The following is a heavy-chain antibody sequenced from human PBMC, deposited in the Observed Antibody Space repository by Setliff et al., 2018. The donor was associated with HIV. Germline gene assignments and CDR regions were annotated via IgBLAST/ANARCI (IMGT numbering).Heavy chain of an antibody. Sequence: PSETLSLTCTVSGASISSSSYYWAWIRQPPGKGLEWIGYIHYSGSSNYNPSLKSRVSISFDTAANQSSLILSYVTAADTAVYFCAKGRTVDRYDYWGRGTLVTVSS. CDR2: IHYSGSS. CDR3: AKGRTVDRYDY. J-gene: IGHJ4*01. CDR1: GASISSSSYY. V-gene: IGHV4-61*05. D-gene: IGHD4-17*01.